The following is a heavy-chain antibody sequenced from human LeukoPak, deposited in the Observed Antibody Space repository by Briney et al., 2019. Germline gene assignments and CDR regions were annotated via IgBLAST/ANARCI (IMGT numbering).Heavy chain of an antibody. CDR3: ARDRNYYGMDV. V-gene: IGHV4-31*03. CDR2: IYYSGST. J-gene: IGHJ6*02. CDR1: VRSNRRGGDY. Sequence: SQTLSLTCTLSVRSNRRGGDYWSSICQYPGEVLEWIGYIYYSGSTYYNPSLKSRVTISVDTSKNQFSLKLSSVTAADTAVYYCARDRNYYGMDVWGQGTTVTVSS.